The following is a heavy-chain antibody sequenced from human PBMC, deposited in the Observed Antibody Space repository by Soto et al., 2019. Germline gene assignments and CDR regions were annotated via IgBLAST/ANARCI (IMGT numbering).Heavy chain of an antibody. V-gene: IGHV4-34*01. Sequence: PEETLSLTCAVYGGSFSGYYWSWIRQPPGKGLEWIGEINHSGSTNYNPSLKSRVTISVDTSKNQFSLKLSSVTAADTAVYYCARTGDGIVVVPAARRWFDPWGQGTLVTVSS. J-gene: IGHJ5*02. CDR1: GGSFSGYY. CDR3: ARTGDGIVVVPAARRWFDP. CDR2: INHSGST. D-gene: IGHD2-2*01.